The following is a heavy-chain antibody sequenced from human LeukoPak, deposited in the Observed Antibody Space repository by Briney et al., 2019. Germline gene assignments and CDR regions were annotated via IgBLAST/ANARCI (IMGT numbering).Heavy chain of an antibody. CDR3: ARVRGPAELY. D-gene: IGHD2-2*01. CDR1: GYTFSSYA. J-gene: IGHJ4*02. Sequence: PGGSLRLSCAASGYTFSSYAMHWVRQAPGKGLEWVSSISSSSYIYYADSVKGRFTISRDNAKNSLYLQMNSLRAEDTAVYYCARVRGPAELYWGQGTLVTVSS. V-gene: IGHV3-21*01. CDR2: ISSSSYI.